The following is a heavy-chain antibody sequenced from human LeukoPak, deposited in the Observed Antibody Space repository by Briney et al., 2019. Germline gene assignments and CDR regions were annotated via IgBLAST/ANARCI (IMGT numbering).Heavy chain of an antibody. D-gene: IGHD5-12*01. J-gene: IGHJ4*02. CDR3: ARYPLGYSGYLKD. CDR1: GYTFTGHY. Sequence: GASVKVSCKASGYTFTGHYMHWVRQAPGQGLEWVGWINADSGGGNNAQEFQGRVTMTWDTSISTAYMELSRLRSDDTAVYYCARYPLGYSGYLKDWGQGTLVTVSS. V-gene: IGHV1-2*02. CDR2: INADSGGG.